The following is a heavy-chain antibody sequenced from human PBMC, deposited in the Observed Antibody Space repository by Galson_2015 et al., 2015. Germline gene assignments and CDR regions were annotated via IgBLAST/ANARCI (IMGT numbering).Heavy chain of an antibody. V-gene: IGHV1-58*01. CDR3: AAEKLGEEGDTLYYYYGMDV. Sequence: SVKVSCKASGFTFTSSAVQWVRQARGQRLEWIGWIVVGSGNTNYAQKFQERVTITRDMSTSTAYMELSSLRSEDTAVYYCAAEKLGEEGDTLYYYYGMDVWGQGTTVTVSS. J-gene: IGHJ6*02. CDR1: GFTFTSSA. D-gene: IGHD1-26*01. CDR2: IVVGSGNT.